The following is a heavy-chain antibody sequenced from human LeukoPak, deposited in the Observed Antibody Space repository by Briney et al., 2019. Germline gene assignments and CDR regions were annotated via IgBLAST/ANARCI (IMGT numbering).Heavy chain of an antibody. CDR3: ARELPSEKYYFDY. Sequence: SETLSLTCTVSGGSISSSSYYWGWIRQPPGKGLEWIGSIYYSGSTYYNPSLKSRVTISVDTSKNQFSLKLSSVTAADTAVYYCARELPSEKYYFDYWGQGTLVTVSS. J-gene: IGHJ4*02. V-gene: IGHV4-39*07. CDR2: IYYSGST. CDR1: GGSISSSSYY.